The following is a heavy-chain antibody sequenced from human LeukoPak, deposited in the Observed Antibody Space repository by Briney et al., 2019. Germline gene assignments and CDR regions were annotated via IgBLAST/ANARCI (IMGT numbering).Heavy chain of an antibody. CDR1: GGSISSYY. CDR2: IYYSGST. J-gene: IGHJ1*01. D-gene: IGHD1-26*01. V-gene: IGHV4-59*01. Sequence: SETLSLTCTASGGSISSYYWSWIRQPPGKGLEWIGYIYYSGSTNYNPSLKSRVTISVDTSKNQFSLKLSSVTAADTAVYYCARDHSGSYNIAEYFQHWGQGTLVAVSS. CDR3: ARDHSGSYNIAEYFQH.